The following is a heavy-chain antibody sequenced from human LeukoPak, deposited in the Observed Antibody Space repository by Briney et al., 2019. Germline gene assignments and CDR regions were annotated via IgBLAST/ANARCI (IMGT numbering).Heavy chain of an antibody. CDR1: GGSFSGYY. D-gene: IGHD3-10*01. V-gene: IGHV4-34*01. CDR3: ARDNFGYGAFDI. Sequence: PSETLSLTCAVYGGSFSGYYWSWIRQPPGKGLEWIGSIYHSGSTYYNPSLKSRVTISVDTSKNQFSLKLSSVTAADTAVYYCARDNFGYGAFDIWGQGTMVTVSS. J-gene: IGHJ3*02. CDR2: IYHSGST.